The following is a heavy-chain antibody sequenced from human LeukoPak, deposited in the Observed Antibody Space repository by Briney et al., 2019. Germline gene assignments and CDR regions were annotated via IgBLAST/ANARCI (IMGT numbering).Heavy chain of an antibody. CDR2: IYYSGST. D-gene: IGHD3-22*01. CDR1: DGSISPYY. Sequence: SETLSLTCTVADGSISPYYWSWIRQPPGKGLEWIGYIYYSGSTDYNPSLKSRVTISVDTSKNQFSLKLSSVTAADTAVYYCARHKKGSSGHYDYWGQGTLVTVSS. V-gene: IGHV4-59*08. J-gene: IGHJ4*02. CDR3: ARHKKGSSGHYDY.